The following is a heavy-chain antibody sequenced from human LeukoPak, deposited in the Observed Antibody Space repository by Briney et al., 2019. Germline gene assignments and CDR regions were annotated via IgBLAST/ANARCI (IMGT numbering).Heavy chain of an antibody. Sequence: ASVKVSCKASGYTFTDYYMHWVRQAPGQGLEWMGWINPNRGGTNYAQKLQGRVTMTRDTSISTAYMELSRLRSDDTAVYYCARDYDILPDPYSLYYYYYGMDVWGQGTTVTVSS. D-gene: IGHD3-9*01. CDR2: INPNRGGT. J-gene: IGHJ6*02. CDR3: ARDYDILPDPYSLYYYYYGMDV. CDR1: GYTFTDYY. V-gene: IGHV1-2*02.